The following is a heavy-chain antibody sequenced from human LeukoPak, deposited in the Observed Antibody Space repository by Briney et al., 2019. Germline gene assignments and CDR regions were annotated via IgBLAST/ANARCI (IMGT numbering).Heavy chain of an antibody. Sequence: APVRLSCSAAGHTYTGYGISWVRRAPGRGGEGWGGISALVGIAKYAQKLQGRVTLTTDTSTSTAYMELRSLRSDATAVYYCARLLGYCSGGSCYGDYWGQGTLVTVSS. D-gene: IGHD2-15*01. CDR3: ARLLGYCSGGSCYGDY. CDR2: ISALVGIA. V-gene: IGHV1-18*04. CDR1: GHTYTGYG. J-gene: IGHJ4*02.